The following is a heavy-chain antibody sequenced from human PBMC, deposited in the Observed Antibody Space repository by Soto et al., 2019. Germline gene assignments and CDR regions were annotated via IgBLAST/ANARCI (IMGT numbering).Heavy chain of an antibody. D-gene: IGHD2-15*01. J-gene: IGHJ4*02. V-gene: IGHV3-30*18. CDR2: ISYDGSNK. Sequence: QVQLVESGGGVVQPGRSLRLSCAASGFTFSSYGMHWVRQAPGKGLEWVAVISYDGSNKYYADSVKGRFTISRDNSKNTLYLQMNSLRAEDTAVYYCAKSLGGGSAYWGQGTLVTVSS. CDR3: AKSLGGGSAY. CDR1: GFTFSSYG.